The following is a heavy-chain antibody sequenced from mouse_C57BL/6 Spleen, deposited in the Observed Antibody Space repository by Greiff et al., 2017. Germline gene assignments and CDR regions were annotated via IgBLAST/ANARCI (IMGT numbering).Heavy chain of an antibody. V-gene: IGHV1-85*01. Sequence: VQGVESGPELVKPGASVKLSCKASGYTFTSYDINWVKQRPGQGLEWIGWIYPRDGSTKYNEKFKGKATLTVDTSSSTAYMELHSLTSEDSAVYFCARRGYYYGSSYYFDYWGQGTTLTVSS. J-gene: IGHJ2*01. CDR2: IYPRDGST. D-gene: IGHD1-1*01. CDR3: ARRGYYYGSSYYFDY. CDR1: GYTFTSYD.